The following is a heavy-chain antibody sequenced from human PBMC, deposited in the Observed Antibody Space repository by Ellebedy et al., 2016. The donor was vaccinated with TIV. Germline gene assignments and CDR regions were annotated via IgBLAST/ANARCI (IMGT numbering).Heavy chain of an antibody. CDR1: GFTFRNAW. V-gene: IGHV3-15*07. J-gene: IGHJ4*02. CDR3: ATGRDWFKY. Sequence: GESLKISCAASGFTFRNAWMNWVRQAQGKGLEWVGRIKSKGEGGTTDYAAPVKGRFTISRDDSKNTLFLEMNSLKIEDTAMFYCATGRDWFKYWGQGALVTVSS. D-gene: IGHD3-9*01. CDR2: IKSKGEGGTT.